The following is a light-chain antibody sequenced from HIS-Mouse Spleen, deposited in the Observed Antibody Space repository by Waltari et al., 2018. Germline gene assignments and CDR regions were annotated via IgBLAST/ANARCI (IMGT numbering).Light chain of an antibody. J-gene: IGKJ1*01. V-gene: IGKV3-15*01. CDR2: GAS. Sequence: EIVMTQSPAPLSVSPGERATLSCRASQRVSSNLAWYQQKPGQAPRLLIYGASTRATGIPARFSGSGSGTEFTLTISSMQSEDFAVYYCQQYNNWWTFGQGTKVDIK. CDR3: QQYNNWWT. CDR1: QRVSSN.